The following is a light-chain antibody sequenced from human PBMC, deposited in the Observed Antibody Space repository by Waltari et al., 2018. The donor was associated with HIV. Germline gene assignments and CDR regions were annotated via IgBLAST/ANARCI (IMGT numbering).Light chain of an antibody. J-gene: IGKJ4*01. CDR1: PNLRNIY. CDR3: QQYESSPGT. V-gene: IGKV3-20*01. CDR2: GAS. Sequence: RARPNLRNIYLASCPRRRGHAPLPLFYGASSRATGIPDRFSGGGSVTDVTLTISRLEPEDFAVYYCQQYESSPGTFRGGTKVEIK.